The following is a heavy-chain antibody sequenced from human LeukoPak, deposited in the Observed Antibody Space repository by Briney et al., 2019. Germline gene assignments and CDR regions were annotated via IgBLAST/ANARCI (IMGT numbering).Heavy chain of an antibody. Sequence: GGSLRLSCAASGFSFSSYSMNWVRQAPGKGLEWVSYISSSSSTVYYADSVKGRFTISRDNAKNSLYLQMNSLRAEDTAVYYCARDEYCGGDCYSPLYYYYYGMDVWGQGTTVTVSS. CDR2: ISSSSSTV. CDR1: GFSFSSYS. CDR3: ARDEYCGGDCYSPLYYYYYGMDV. D-gene: IGHD2-21*02. J-gene: IGHJ6*02. V-gene: IGHV3-48*04.